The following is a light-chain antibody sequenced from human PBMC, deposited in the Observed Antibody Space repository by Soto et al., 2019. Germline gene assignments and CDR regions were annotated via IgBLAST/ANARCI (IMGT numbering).Light chain of an antibody. CDR3: ATWDDNLNVCV. J-gene: IGLJ3*02. V-gene: IGLV1-44*01. CDR2: MNN. Sequence: QSVLTQPPSASGTPGQRVTISCSGGSSDIRRNVVYWYQHLPGTAPKLVIYMNNQRPSGVPDRFSGSKSGTSASLAISGLQSDDEAHYSCATWDDNLNVCVFGGGTKLAVL. CDR1: SSDIRRNV.